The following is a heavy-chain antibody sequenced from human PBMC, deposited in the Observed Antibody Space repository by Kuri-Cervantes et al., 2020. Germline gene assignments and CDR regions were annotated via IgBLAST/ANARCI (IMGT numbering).Heavy chain of an antibody. V-gene: IGHV3-21*03. D-gene: IGHD3-10*01. Sequence: GESLKISCAASGFTFSSYSMNWVRQTPGKGLEWVSSISSDGNSIYQPESLKGRFTISRDNAKNSLYLQMNSLRADDPAVYFCARDLALSGKDYWGQGTLVTVSS. CDR2: ISSDGNSI. CDR3: ARDLALSGKDY. CDR1: GFTFSSYS. J-gene: IGHJ4*02.